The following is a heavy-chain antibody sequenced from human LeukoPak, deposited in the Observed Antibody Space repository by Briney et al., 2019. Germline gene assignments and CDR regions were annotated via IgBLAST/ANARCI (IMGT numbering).Heavy chain of an antibody. CDR2: INPNSAGA. CDR1: GYTFTGYYY. D-gene: IGHD3-3*01. V-gene: IGHV1-2*02. CDR3: ARGVFGVARGAFDI. Sequence: HRASVKVSCKASGYTFTGYYYIHWVRQAPGQGLEWMGWINPNSAGANYAQKFQGRVTMTRDTSISTAYMELSRLRSDDTAVYYCARGVFGVARGAFDIWGQGTMVTVSS. J-gene: IGHJ3*02.